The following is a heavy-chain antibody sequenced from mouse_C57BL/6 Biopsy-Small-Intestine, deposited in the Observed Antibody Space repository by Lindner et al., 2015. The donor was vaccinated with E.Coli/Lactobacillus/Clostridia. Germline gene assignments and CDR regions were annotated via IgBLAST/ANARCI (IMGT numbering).Heavy chain of an antibody. CDR1: GYSFIGYD. D-gene: IGHD3-1*01. V-gene: IGHV1-84*02. CDR3: ARVSRLGGSGSHEIDS. CDR2: MNPNSGNT. Sequence: SVKVSCKASGYSFIGYDINWVRQATGQGLEWMGWMNPNSGNTGYAQKFQGRVTMTRNTSISTAYMELSSLRSEDTAVYYCARVSRLGGSGSHEIDSWGQGTLVTVSS. J-gene: IGHJ4*01.